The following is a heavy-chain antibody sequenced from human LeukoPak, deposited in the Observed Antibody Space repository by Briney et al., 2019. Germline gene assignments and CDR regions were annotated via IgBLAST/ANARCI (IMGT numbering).Heavy chain of an antibody. J-gene: IGHJ6*03. V-gene: IGHV4-59*01. CDR3: ARDLSTPYYYYYMDV. CDR2: IYYSGST. D-gene: IGHD5/OR15-5a*01. Sequence: SETLSLTCTVSGGSISSYYWSWIRQPPGKGLEWIGYIYYSGSTNYNPSLKSRVTISVDTSKNQFSLKLSSVTAADTAVYYCARDLSTPYYYYYMDVWGKETTVTVSS. CDR1: GGSISSYY.